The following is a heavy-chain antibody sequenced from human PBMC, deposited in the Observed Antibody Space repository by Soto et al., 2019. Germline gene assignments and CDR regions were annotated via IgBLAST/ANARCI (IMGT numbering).Heavy chain of an antibody. V-gene: IGHV3-48*02. CDR3: ARERPGIPFDY. D-gene: IGHD5-18*01. CDR1: GFSFSDYN. CDR2: ITTSGSFT. Sequence: GGSLRLSCGTSGFSFSDYNMNWVRQAPGKGLEWVSYITTSGSFTLYTGSVKGRFTISRDNAKSSLYLQMNSLRDEDTAVYYCARERPGIPFDYWGQGTLVTVSS. J-gene: IGHJ4*02.